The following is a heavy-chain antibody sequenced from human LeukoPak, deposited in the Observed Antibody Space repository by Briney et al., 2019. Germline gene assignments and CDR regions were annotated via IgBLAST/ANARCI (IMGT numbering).Heavy chain of an antibody. CDR3: AKDIGEGIDY. D-gene: IGHD3-10*01. CDR1: GFTFDDYA. CDR2: ISWNSGSI. Sequence: PGRPLRLSCAASGFTFDDYAMHWVRQAPGKGLEWVSGISWNSGSIGYADSVKGRFTISRDNAKNSLYLQMNSLGAEDTALYYCAKDIGEGIDYWGQGTLVTVSS. J-gene: IGHJ4*02. V-gene: IGHV3-9*01.